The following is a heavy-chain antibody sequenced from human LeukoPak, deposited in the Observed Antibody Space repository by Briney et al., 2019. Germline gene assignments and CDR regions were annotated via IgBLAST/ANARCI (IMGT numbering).Heavy chain of an antibody. CDR2: MSAYNGNT. CDR1: GYTFTSYG. J-gene: IGHJ4*02. Sequence: ASVKVSCKASGYTFTSYGISWVRQAPGQGLEWMGWMSAYNGNTNYAQKLQGRVTMTTDTSTSTAYMELRSLRSDDTAVYYCARVPGLWFGELFHDYWGQGTLVTVSS. D-gene: IGHD3-10*01. V-gene: IGHV1-18*01. CDR3: ARVPGLWFGELFHDY.